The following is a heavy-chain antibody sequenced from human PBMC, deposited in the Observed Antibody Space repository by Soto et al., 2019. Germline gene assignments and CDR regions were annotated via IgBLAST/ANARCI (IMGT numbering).Heavy chain of an antibody. J-gene: IGHJ6*02. Sequence: GGSLRLSCAASGFTFSNAWMSWVRQAPGKGLEWVGRIKSKTDGGTTDYAAPVKGRFTISRDDSKNTLYLQMNSLKTEDTPVYSCTTDDRAAYSRGYYPLYYSYGMDVWGQGTTVTVSS. CDR2: IKSKTDGGTT. CDR1: GFTFSNAW. D-gene: IGHD3-22*01. V-gene: IGHV3-15*01. CDR3: TTDDRAAYSRGYYPLYYSYGMDV.